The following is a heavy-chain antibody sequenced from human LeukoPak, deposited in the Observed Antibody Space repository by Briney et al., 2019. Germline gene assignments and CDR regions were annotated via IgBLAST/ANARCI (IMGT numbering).Heavy chain of an antibody. V-gene: IGHV4-34*01. J-gene: IGHJ4*02. CDR3: ASYSSSWAPRHFDY. Sequence: SETLSLTCAVYGGSFSGYYWSWIRQPPGKGLEWIGEINHSGSTNYNPSLKRRVTISVDTSKNQFSLKLSSVTAADTAVYYCASYSSSWAPRHFDYWGQGTLVTVSS. CDR1: GGSFSGYY. D-gene: IGHD6-13*01. CDR2: INHSGST.